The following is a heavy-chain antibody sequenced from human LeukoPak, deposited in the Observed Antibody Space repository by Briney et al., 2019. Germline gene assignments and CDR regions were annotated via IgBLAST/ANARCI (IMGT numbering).Heavy chain of an antibody. V-gene: IGHV3-30*19. J-gene: IGHJ4*02. CDR1: GFTFSAYA. D-gene: IGHD6-13*01. CDR2: ISFDGRNR. Sequence: GRSLRLSCTTSGFTFSAYAMHWVRQAPGKGLEWVALISFDGRNRYYADSVEGRFTVSRDNSENTLYLQMNSLRSEDTALYYCARDPMAAAAPPYFFDYWGQGNLVTVSS. CDR3: ARDPMAAAAPPYFFDY.